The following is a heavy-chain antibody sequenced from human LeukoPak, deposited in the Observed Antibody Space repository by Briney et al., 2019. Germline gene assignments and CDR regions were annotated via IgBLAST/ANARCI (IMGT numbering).Heavy chain of an antibody. CDR2: INPNSGGT. CDR1: GYTFTGYY. J-gene: IGHJ4*02. Sequence: ASVKVSCKASGYTFTGYYMHWVRQAPGQGLEWMGWINPNSGGTNYAQKLQGRVTMTTDTSTSTAYMELRSLRSDDTAVYYCARVMAHYYGSGSSFDYWGQGTLVTVSS. CDR3: ARVMAHYYGSGSSFDY. D-gene: IGHD3-10*01. V-gene: IGHV1-2*02.